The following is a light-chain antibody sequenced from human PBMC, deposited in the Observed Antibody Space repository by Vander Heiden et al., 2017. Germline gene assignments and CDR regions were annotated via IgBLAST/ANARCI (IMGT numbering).Light chain of an antibody. CDR3: QAWDSSTLV. V-gene: IGLV3-1*01. CDR2: QND. Sequence: SYELTQPPSLSVSPGQAATITLSVDKLGERFAAWYQQRPGQSPVLLIYQNDRRPSGIPERFSGSNSGNTATLTISGTQTVDDADYYCQAWDSSTLVFGGGTKVTVL. CDR1: KLGERF. J-gene: IGLJ2*01.